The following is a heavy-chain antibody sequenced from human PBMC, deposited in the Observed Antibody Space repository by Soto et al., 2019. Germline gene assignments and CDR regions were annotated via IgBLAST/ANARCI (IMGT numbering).Heavy chain of an antibody. CDR2: INPKSGGT. Sequence: ASVKVSCKASGYSFTGYHIHWVRQAPGQGLEWLGRINPKSGGTSTAQRFQGWVTMTTDTSISTASMELTRLTSDDTAIYYCARGDSTDCSNGVCSFFYNHDMDVWG. D-gene: IGHD2-8*01. V-gene: IGHV1-2*04. CDR3: ARGDSTDCSNGVCSFFYNHDMDV. J-gene: IGHJ6*02. CDR1: GYSFTGYH.